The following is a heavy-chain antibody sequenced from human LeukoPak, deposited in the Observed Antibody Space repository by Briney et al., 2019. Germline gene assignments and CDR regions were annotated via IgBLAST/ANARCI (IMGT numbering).Heavy chain of an antibody. V-gene: IGHV3-9*01. D-gene: IGHD2-21*02. CDR1: GFTFDVYA. J-gene: IGHJ4*02. Sequence: PGGPLRLSCQASGFTFDVYAWHWVRQAPGKGLEWASGISWNSGSIGYADSVQGRFTTSRDNAKNSLYLQMNSLRAEDTAVYYCARDPGPRDPADFDYWGQGTLVTVSS. CDR3: ARDPGPRDPADFDY. CDR2: ISWNSGSI.